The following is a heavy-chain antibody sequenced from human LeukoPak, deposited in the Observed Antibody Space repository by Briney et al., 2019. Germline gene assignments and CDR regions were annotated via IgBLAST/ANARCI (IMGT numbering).Heavy chain of an antibody. CDR3: ARVGDIAVAGTRLDY. CDR1: GGSFSGYY. CDR2: INHSGST. V-gene: IGHV4-34*01. D-gene: IGHD6-19*01. J-gene: IGHJ4*02. Sequence: SETLSLTCAVYGGSFSGYYWSWIRQPPGKGLEWIGEINHSGSTNYNPSLKSRVTISVDTSKNQFSLKLSSVTAADTAAYYCARVGDIAVAGTRLDYWGQGTLVTVSS.